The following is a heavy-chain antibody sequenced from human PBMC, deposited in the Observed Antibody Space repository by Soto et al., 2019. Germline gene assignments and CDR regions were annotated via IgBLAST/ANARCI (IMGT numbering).Heavy chain of an antibody. Sequence: GGSLRLSCAASGFVFESYAMHWVRQAPGKGLEWVAVIMYDGNTEYYADSVKGRFTLSRDNSKNILYVQMNSLRAEDTAVYYCTRPTCDGGNCYFAHWGQGTLVTVSS. V-gene: IGHV3-30-3*01. J-gene: IGHJ5*02. CDR2: IMYDGNTE. D-gene: IGHD2-21*01. CDR1: GFVFESYA. CDR3: TRPTCDGGNCYFAH.